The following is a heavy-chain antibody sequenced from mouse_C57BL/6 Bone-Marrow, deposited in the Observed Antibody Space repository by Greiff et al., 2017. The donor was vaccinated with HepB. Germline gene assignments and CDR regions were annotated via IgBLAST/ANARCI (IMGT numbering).Heavy chain of an antibody. CDR3: ARDLGDGYFDY. CDR2: ISDGGSYT. V-gene: IGHV5-4*01. D-gene: IGHD2-3*01. J-gene: IGHJ2*01. Sequence: EVKLVESGGGLVKPGGSLKLSCAASGFTFSSYAMSWVRQTPEKRPEWVATISDGGSYTYYPDNVKGRFTISRDNAKNNLYLQMSHLKSEDTAMYYCARDLGDGYFDYWGQGTTLTVSS. CDR1: GFTFSSYA.